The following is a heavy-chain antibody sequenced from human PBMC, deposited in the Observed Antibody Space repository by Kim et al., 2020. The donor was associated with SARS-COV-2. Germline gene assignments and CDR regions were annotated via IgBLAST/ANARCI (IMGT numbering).Heavy chain of an antibody. Sequence: SPAFQGKVTTSADKSTSTAYLQWSSLKASDTAMYYCARQAAAAGTSWFDPWGQGTLVTVSS. V-gene: IGHV5-51*01. CDR3: ARQAAAAGTSWFDP. J-gene: IGHJ5*02. D-gene: IGHD6-13*01.